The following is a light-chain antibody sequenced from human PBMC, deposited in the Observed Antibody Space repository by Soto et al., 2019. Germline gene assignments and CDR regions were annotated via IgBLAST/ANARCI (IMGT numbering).Light chain of an antibody. V-gene: IGKV1-5*01. J-gene: IGKJ2*01. CDR2: DVS. Sequence: DIQMTQSPSTLSASVGDRVIITCRASQTVERWMAWYQQKPGKAPKLLISDVSTLERGVPSRFSGSGSATEFTLTISGLQPDYFATYYCQQYKDYVYTFGQGTKVESK. CDR3: QQYKDYVYT. CDR1: QTVERW.